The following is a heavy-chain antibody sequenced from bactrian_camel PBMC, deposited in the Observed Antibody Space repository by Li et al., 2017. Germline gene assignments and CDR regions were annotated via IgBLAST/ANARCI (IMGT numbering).Heavy chain of an antibody. CDR1: LNGVSSVR. CDR2: IDSDGST. Sequence: QLVESGGGSVQAGGSLTLSCVASLNGVSSVRMGWFRQTPGKEREGVAAIDSDGSTSYADSVKGRFTISKDNAKNTLYLQMNSLKPEDTAMYYCAADQFRDCLYEYNYWGQGTQVTVS. V-gene: IGHV3S53*01. CDR3: AADQFRDCLYEYNY. D-gene: IGHD3*01. J-gene: IGHJ4*01.